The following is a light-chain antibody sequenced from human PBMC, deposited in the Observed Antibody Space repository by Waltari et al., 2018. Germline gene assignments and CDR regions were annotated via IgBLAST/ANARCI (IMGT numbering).Light chain of an antibody. CDR3: GTWDNSLSGKV. V-gene: IGLV1-51*01. Sequence: QSVLTPPPSVSAAPGQKVTLSCPGSRSHIGTTPFFWYQHLPGAAPKLVIYENSLRPSGIPDRFSGSKSGTSATLDITGLQTGDEAAYYCGTWDNSLSGKVFGGGTKLTVL. CDR1: RSHIGTTP. J-gene: IGLJ2*01. CDR2: ENS.